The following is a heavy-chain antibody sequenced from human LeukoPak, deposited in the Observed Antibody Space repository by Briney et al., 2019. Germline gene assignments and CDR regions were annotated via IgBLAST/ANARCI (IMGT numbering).Heavy chain of an antibody. D-gene: IGHD2-2*01. J-gene: IGHJ4*02. CDR2: ISAYNGNT. CDR3: ARTERVVPAARPFDY. CDR1: GYTFTSYG. V-gene: IGHV1-18*01. Sequence: ASVKVSCKASGYTFTSYGISWVQQAPGQGLEWMGWISAYNGNTNYAQKLQGRVTMTTDTSTSTAYMELRSLRSDDTAVYYCARTERVVPAARPFDYWGQGTLVTVSS.